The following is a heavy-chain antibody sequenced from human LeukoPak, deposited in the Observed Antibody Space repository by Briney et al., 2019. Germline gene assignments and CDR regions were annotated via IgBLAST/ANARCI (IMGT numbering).Heavy chain of an antibody. CDR2: ISGGGRTT. V-gene: IGHV3-23*01. J-gene: IGHJ4*02. CDR3: ATNVVFTRYFDS. CDR1: GFTFSTHA. D-gene: IGHD2-21*01. Sequence: GGSLRLSCAASGFTFSTHAMSWVRQAPGKGLQWVSVISGGGRTTEYADSVKGRFTVSRDNSVNTLSLHMDSLRVEDTAIYYCATNVVFTRYFDSWGQGTLVTVSS.